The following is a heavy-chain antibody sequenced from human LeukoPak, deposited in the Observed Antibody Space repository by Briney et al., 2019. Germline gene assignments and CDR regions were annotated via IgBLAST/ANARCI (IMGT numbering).Heavy chain of an antibody. V-gene: IGHV3-30*18. CDR2: ISYDGSNK. J-gene: IGHJ4*02. Sequence: GGSLRLSCVVSGFTFSSYGMHWVRQAPGKGLEWVAVISYDGSNKYYADSVKGRFTISRNNYKNTLYLQMNRLRAEDTAVYYCAKRGYYYDSSGYYSRTYFDYWGQGTLVIVSS. CDR3: AKRGYYYDSSGYYSRTYFDY. D-gene: IGHD3-22*01. CDR1: GFTFSSYG.